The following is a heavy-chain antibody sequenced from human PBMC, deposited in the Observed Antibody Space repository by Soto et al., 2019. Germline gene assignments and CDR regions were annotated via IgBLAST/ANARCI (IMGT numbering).Heavy chain of an antibody. CDR3: ARARGYYDSSGYSGYYFDY. Sequence: GGSLRLSCAASGFTVSSNYMSWVRQAPGKGLKWVSVIYSGGSTYYADSVKGRFTISRDNSKNTLHLQMNSLRAEDTAVFYCARARGYYDSSGYSGYYFDYWGQGTLVTVSS. CDR1: GFTVSSNY. D-gene: IGHD3-22*01. J-gene: IGHJ4*02. CDR2: IYSGGST. V-gene: IGHV3-53*01.